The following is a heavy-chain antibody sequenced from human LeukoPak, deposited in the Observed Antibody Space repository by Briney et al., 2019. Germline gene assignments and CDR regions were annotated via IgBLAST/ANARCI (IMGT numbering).Heavy chain of an antibody. CDR2: LAADGSGT. V-gene: IGHV3-74*01. Sequence: GGSLRLSCAASGFTFSRYAMHWVRQAPGMGLVWVSRLAADGSGTNYADSVKGRFTISRDNAKNTVYLQMSSLRAEDTAVYYCARDGFTGPRTAYLDHWGQGTLVTVSS. CDR3: ARDGFTGPRTAYLDH. CDR1: GFTFSRYA. D-gene: IGHD2-8*02. J-gene: IGHJ4*01.